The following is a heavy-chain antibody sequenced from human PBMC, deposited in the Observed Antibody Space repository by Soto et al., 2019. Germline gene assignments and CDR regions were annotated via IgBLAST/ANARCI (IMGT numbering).Heavy chain of an antibody. V-gene: IGHV1-58*01. Sequence: ASVKVSCKASGFTFTSSAVQWVRQARGQRLEWIGWIVVGSGNTNYAQKFQERVTITRDMSTSTAYMELSSLRSEDTAVYYCAALPGDYYDSSGGDVGNHYYYYGMDVWGQGTTVTVSS. CDR1: GFTFTSSA. CDR3: AALPGDYYDSSGGDVGNHYYYYGMDV. D-gene: IGHD3-22*01. J-gene: IGHJ6*02. CDR2: IVVGSGNT.